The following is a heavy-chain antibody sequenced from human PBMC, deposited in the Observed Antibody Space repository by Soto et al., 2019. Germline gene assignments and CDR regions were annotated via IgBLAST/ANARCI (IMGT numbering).Heavy chain of an antibody. CDR3: ARPGSGYDVLTGRYFYYYHAMDV. CDR1: GFIFNTYA. J-gene: IGHJ6*02. V-gene: IGHV3-30-3*01. D-gene: IGHD3-9*01. CDR2: ISYDGNNK. Sequence: PGGSLRLSCAASGFIFNTYAMHWVRQAPGKGLEWVAVISYDGNNKNYADSVKGRFTISRDDFTDTLHLQMNSLRVEDTAVYFCARPGSGYDVLTGRYFYYYHAMDVWGQGTTVTVSS.